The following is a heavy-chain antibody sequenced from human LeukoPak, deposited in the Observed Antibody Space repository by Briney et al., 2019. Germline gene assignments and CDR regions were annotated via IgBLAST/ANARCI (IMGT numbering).Heavy chain of an antibody. Sequence: GGSLRLSCAASGVTFSSYAMSWVCQAPGKGLEWVSAISGSGGSTYYADSVKGRFTISRDNSKNTLYLQMNSLRAEDKAVYYCAKETLSWFDPWRRGTLIPVSS. CDR3: AKETLSWFDP. J-gene: IGHJ5*02. CDR1: GVTFSSYA. V-gene: IGHV3-23*01. CDR2: ISGSGGST.